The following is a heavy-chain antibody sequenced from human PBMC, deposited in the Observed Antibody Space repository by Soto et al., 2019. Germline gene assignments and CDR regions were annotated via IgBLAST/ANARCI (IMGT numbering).Heavy chain of an antibody. D-gene: IGHD2-21*01. V-gene: IGHV3-21*01. CDR3: VSSETARLLGHRWFDP. J-gene: IGHJ5*02. CDR2: ITASSAYI. Sequence: EVQLVESGGGLVKPGGSLRLSCAASGFTFNTYDMNWVRQAPGKGLEWVSSITASSAYIYYADSLRGRVTISRDNVRNSLFLQMNSLRAEDTAVYYCVSSETARLLGHRWFDPWGQGTLVTVSS. CDR1: GFTFNTYD.